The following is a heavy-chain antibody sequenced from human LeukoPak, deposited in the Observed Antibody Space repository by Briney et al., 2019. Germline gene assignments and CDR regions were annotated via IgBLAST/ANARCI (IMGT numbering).Heavy chain of an antibody. CDR1: GFTFSSYS. CDR3: ARDLYYYDSSGYYPASFDY. J-gene: IGHJ4*02. Sequence: GGSLRLSCAASGFTFSSYSMNWVRQAPGKGLEWVSSISSSSSYIYYADSVKGRFTISRDNAKNSLYLQMNSLRAEDTAVDYCARDLYYYDSSGYYPASFDYWGQGTLVTVSS. D-gene: IGHD3-22*01. CDR2: ISSSSSYI. V-gene: IGHV3-21*01.